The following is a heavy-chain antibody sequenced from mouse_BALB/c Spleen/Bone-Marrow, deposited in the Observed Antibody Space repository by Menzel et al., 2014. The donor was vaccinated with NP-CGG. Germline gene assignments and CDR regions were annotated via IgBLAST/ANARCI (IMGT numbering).Heavy chain of an antibody. CDR1: GYTFTSYW. J-gene: IGHJ2*01. CDR2: IYPGKSDT. Sequence: EVQLQQSGTVLARPGASVKMSCKASGYTFTSYWMHWVKQRPGQGLEWIGTIYPGKSDTTYNQKFKGKAKLTADTSTSTAYMELSSMTNDNSADYYCTTIAGTYFDYWGQGTTLTVSS. CDR3: TTIAGTYFDY. V-gene: IGHV1-5*01.